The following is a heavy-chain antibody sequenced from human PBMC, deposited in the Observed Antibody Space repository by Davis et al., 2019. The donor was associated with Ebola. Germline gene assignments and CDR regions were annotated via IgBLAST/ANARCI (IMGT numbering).Heavy chain of an antibody. J-gene: IGHJ4*02. D-gene: IGHD2-15*01. CDR1: GFTFSSYS. V-gene: IGHV3-21*04. CDR3: AKDNGWFYPIDY. CDR2: LSSSSSYI. Sequence: GGSLSLSCAASGFTFSSYSMNWVRQAPGKGLEWVSSLSSSSSYIYYADSVKGRFTISRDNAKNSLYLQMNSLRTEDTALYYCAKDNGWFYPIDYWGQGTLVTVSS.